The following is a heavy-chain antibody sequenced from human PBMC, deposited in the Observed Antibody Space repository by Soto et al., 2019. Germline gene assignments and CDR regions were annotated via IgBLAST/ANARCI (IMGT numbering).Heavy chain of an antibody. Sequence: LRLSCAASGLAFRSFLMSWVRQAPGGGLEWVANINQDGRDTYYSDSVRDRFTISRDNAANSLFLHMNSLGAEDTAVYYCATYHDDEWESYRHRYWGQGTLVTVSS. CDR2: INQDGRDT. CDR1: GLAFRSFL. J-gene: IGHJ4*02. D-gene: IGHD3-16*02. V-gene: IGHV3-7*01. CDR3: ATYHDDEWESYRHRY.